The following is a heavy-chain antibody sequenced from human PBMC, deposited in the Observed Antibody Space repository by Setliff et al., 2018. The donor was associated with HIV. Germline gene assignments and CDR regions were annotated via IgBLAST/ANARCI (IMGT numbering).Heavy chain of an antibody. V-gene: IGHV4-4*02. Sequence: SETLSLTCVVSGGSISSSHWWSWVRQSPGKGLEWIGEINHSGSTNYNPSLKSRVTISVDTSKNQFSLKLSSVTAADTAVYYCARGAIQLWLRSYYYMDVWGKGTTVTVSS. CDR3: ARGAIQLWLRSYYYMDV. D-gene: IGHD5-18*01. CDR2: INHSGST. J-gene: IGHJ6*03. CDR1: GGSISSSHW.